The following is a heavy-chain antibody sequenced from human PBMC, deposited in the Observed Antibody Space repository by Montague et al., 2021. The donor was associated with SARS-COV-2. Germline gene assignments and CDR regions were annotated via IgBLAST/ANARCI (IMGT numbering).Heavy chain of an antibody. CDR1: GGSFSGYY. CDR3: ARGYQLRFLEWSSRQSTFDY. D-gene: IGHD3-3*01. V-gene: IGHV4-34*01. CDR2: INHSGST. Sequence: ETLSLTCAVYGGSFSGYYWSWIRQPPGKGLEWIGEINHSGSTNYNPSLKSRVTISVDTSKNQFSLKLSSVTAADAAVYYCARGYQLRFLEWSSRQSTFDYWGQGTLVTVSS. J-gene: IGHJ4*02.